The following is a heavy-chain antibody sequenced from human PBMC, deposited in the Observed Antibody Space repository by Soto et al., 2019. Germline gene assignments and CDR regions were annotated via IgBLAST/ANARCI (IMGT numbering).Heavy chain of an antibody. CDR3: ARDYYRFNSGYGFSMDV. V-gene: IGHV3-30-3*01. CDR2: ISYDGSNK. CDR1: GFPFSSYA. Sequence: PGGSLRLSCASSGFPFSSYAMHWVRQAPGKGLEWVAVISYDGSNKYYADSVKGRFTISRDNSKNTLYLQMNSLRAEDTAVYYCARDYYRFNSGYGFSMDVWGQGTTVTVPS. D-gene: IGHD5-12*01. J-gene: IGHJ6*02.